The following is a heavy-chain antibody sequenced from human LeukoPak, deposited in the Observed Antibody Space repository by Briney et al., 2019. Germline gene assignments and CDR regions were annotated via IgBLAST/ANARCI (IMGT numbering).Heavy chain of an antibody. CDR2: INHSGST. Sequence: PSETLSLTCAVYGGSFSGYYWSWIRQPPGKGLEWIGEINHSGSTNYNPSLKSRVTISVDTSRNQFSLKLSSVTAADTAVYYCARDDYDSSGSYWGQGTLVTVSS. CDR3: ARDDYDSSGSY. V-gene: IGHV4-34*01. D-gene: IGHD3-22*01. J-gene: IGHJ4*02. CDR1: GGSFSGYY.